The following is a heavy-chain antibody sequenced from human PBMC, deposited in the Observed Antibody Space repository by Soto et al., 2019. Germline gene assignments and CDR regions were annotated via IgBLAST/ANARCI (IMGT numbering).Heavy chain of an antibody. Sequence: SETLSLTCIVSGGSVSSGSYYWSWIRQPPGKGLEWIGYIYYSGSTNYNPSLKSRVTISVDTSKNQFSLKLSSVTAADTAVYYCARDSFSSGYYYRDYWGQGTMVTVAS. CDR3: ARDSFSSGYYYRDY. CDR2: IYYSGST. J-gene: IGHJ4*02. D-gene: IGHD3-22*01. CDR1: GGSVSSGSYY. V-gene: IGHV4-61*01.